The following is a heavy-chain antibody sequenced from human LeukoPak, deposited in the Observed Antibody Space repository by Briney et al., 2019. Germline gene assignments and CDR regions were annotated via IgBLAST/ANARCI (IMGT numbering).Heavy chain of an antibody. V-gene: IGHV3-48*01. CDR2: ISSGSSAI. CDR3: AAQSGSGSNYPDY. CDR1: GFTFSCYS. D-gene: IGHD3-10*01. J-gene: IGHJ4*02. Sequence: GGSLRLSCAASGFTFSCYSMNWVRQAPGKGLEWISYISSGSSAIYYADSVKGRFTISRDNAKNSLYLQTNSLRAEDTAVYYCAAQSGSGSNYPDYWGQGTLVTVSS.